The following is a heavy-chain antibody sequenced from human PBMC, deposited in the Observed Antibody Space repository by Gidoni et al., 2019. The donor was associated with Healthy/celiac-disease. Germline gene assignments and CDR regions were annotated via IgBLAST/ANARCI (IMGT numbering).Heavy chain of an antibody. CDR3: AILSYYYDSSGYYSPIDY. Sequence: QVQLVQSGAEVKKPGSSVKVSCKASGGTVSPCAYSWVRQAPGQGPEWMGGIIPIFGTANYAQKFQGRVTITADESTSTAYMELSSLRSEDTAVYYCAILSYYYDSSGYYSPIDYWGQGTLVTVSS. CDR1: GGTVSPCA. J-gene: IGHJ4*02. CDR2: IIPIFGTA. D-gene: IGHD3-22*01. V-gene: IGHV1-69*01.